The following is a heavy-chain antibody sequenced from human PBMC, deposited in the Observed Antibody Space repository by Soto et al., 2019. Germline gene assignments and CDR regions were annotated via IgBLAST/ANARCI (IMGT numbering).Heavy chain of an antibody. CDR1: GYTFNTYA. V-gene: IGHV1-3*01. J-gene: IGHJ4*02. CDR3: ARGEPPGAYAY. Sequence: EASVKVSCKASGYTFNTYAMHWVRQAPGQRLEWTGWINAGNGHTEYLQKFQGRVTMTRDRSASTAYMELSSLRSEDTAVYYCARGEPPGAYAYWGPGPLRTVSS. D-gene: IGHD4-17*01. CDR2: INAGNGHT.